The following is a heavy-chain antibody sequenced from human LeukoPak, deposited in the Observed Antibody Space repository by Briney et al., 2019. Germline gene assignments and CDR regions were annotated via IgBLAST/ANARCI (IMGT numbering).Heavy chain of an antibody. CDR2: IYYSGST. Sequence: SETLSLTCTVSGGSISSGGYYWSWIRQHPGKGLEWIGYIYYSGSTYYNPSLKSRVIISVDTSKNQFSLKLSSVTAADTAVYYCAREKDTAMVFPFDYWGQGTLVTVSS. CDR3: AREKDTAMVFPFDY. D-gene: IGHD5-18*01. J-gene: IGHJ4*02. V-gene: IGHV4-31*03. CDR1: GGSISSGGYY.